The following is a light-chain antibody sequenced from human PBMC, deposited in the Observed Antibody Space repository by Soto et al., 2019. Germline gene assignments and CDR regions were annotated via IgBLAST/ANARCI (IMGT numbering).Light chain of an antibody. Sequence: DIQVTQSPSSLSASVGDRVTVTCRTSQSVNSYLNWYQQKPGRAPKLLIYASTNSQSGVPTRFSGSGFGTYFSLTISSLQPEDFATYYCQQSYSSLYTFGQGTKLEIK. CDR3: QQSYSSLYT. CDR1: QSVNSY. J-gene: IGKJ2*01. CDR2: AST. V-gene: IGKV1-39*01.